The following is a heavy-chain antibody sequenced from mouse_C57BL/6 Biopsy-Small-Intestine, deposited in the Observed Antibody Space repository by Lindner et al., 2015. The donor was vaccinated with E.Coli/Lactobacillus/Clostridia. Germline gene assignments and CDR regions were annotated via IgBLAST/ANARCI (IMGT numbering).Heavy chain of an antibody. CDR1: GHSFSSFG. D-gene: IGHD1-3*01. CDR3: ATESPENSGWRDY. CDR2: ISAYSGHT. V-gene: IGHV1-81*01. Sequence: SVKVSCKASGHSFSSFGFSWVRQAPRQGLEWMGWISAYSGHTNYAEKFQGRLTMTTDTSTSTAHMELRGLRSDDTGVYYCATESPENSGWRDYWGQGTLVTVSS. J-gene: IGHJ4*01.